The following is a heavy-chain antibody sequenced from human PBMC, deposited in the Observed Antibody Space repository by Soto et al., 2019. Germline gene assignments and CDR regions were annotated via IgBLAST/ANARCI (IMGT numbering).Heavy chain of an antibody. Sequence: AAVQVSCKSSGYMSTGYYIHWVRQAPGQGLEWMGWINPKSGGTKYAEKFQGRVSMTGDTSITTAYLELSSLTSDDTAVYYCATDRVAFDMWGQGTKVTVSS. CDR2: INPKSGGT. CDR3: ATDRVAFDM. D-gene: IGHD3-22*01. V-gene: IGHV1-2*02. CDR1: GYMSTGYY. J-gene: IGHJ3*02.